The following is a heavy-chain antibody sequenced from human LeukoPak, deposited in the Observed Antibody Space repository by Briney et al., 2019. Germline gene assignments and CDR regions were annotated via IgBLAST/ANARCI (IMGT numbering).Heavy chain of an antibody. V-gene: IGHV3-30-3*01. J-gene: IGHJ4*02. Sequence: PGGSLRLSCAASGFTFSSYAMHWVRQAPGKGLEWVAVISYDGSNKYYADSVKGRFTISRDNSKNTLYLQMNSLRAEDTAVYYCRLLDYGVGKDYWGQGTLVTASS. CDR2: ISYDGSNK. CDR1: GFTFSSYA. CDR3: RLLDYGVGKDY. D-gene: IGHD4-17*01.